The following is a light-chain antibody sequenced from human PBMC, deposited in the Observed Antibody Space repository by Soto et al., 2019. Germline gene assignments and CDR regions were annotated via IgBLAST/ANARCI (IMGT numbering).Light chain of an antibody. V-gene: IGKV3-20*01. CDR1: QSVSSSY. CDR3: QQYGSSPPRFT. J-gene: IGKJ3*01. Sequence: EIVLTQSPGTLSLSPGERATLSCRASQSVSSSYLAWYQQKPGQAPRLLIYSASSRATDIPDRFSGSGSGTDFTLTISRLEPEDFAVYSCQQYGSSPPRFTFGPGTRVDIK. CDR2: SAS.